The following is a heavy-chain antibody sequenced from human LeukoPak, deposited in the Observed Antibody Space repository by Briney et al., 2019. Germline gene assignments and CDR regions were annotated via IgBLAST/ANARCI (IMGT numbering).Heavy chain of an antibody. Sequence: EASVKVSCKASGGTFSSYAISWVRQAPGQGLEWMGGIIPIFGTANYAQKFQGRVTITADESTSTAYMELSSLRSEDTAVYYCARGGDFWSGYYTESSYFDYWGQGTLVTVSS. CDR3: ARGGDFWSGYYTESSYFDY. CDR2: IIPIFGTA. CDR1: GGTFSSYA. J-gene: IGHJ4*02. V-gene: IGHV1-69*13. D-gene: IGHD3-3*01.